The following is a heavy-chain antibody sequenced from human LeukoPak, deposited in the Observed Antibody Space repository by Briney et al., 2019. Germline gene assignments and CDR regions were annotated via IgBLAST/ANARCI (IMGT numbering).Heavy chain of an antibody. Sequence: PGGSLRLSCAAYGFTFSMYWMHWVRQPPGKGLVWVSRIKSDGTTDYADSVKGRFTISRDNAKNTVSLQMNSLRPEDTGVYYCTRAPSEIGGYYPEYFRHWGQGTLVTVSS. J-gene: IGHJ1*01. D-gene: IGHD3-22*01. V-gene: IGHV3-74*01. CDR3: TRAPSEIGGYYPEYFRH. CDR1: GFTFSMYW. CDR2: IKSDGTT.